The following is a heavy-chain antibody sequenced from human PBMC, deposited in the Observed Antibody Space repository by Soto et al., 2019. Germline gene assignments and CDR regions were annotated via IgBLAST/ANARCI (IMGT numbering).Heavy chain of an antibody. D-gene: IGHD6-19*01. CDR1: GGSFSGYY. CDR3: ARARPGYSSGWYKWLEY. Sequence: SETLSLTCAVYGGSFSGYYWSWIRQPPGKGLEWIGEINHSGSTNYNPSLKSRVTISVDTSKNQFSLKLSSVTAADTAVYYCARARPGYSSGWYKWLEYWGQGTLVTVSS. CDR2: INHSGST. J-gene: IGHJ4*02. V-gene: IGHV4-34*01.